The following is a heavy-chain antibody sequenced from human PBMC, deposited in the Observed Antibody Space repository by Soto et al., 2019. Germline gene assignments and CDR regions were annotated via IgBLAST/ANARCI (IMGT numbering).Heavy chain of an antibody. Sequence: PGGSLKLSCAASGFTISSYWMSWVRQAPGKGLEWVANIKQDGRENYYVDYVKGRFTISRDNAKNSLYLQMNSLRAEDTAVYYCARKTGVVRALSLYYYYGMDVWGHVTTVTISS. CDR3: ARKTGVVRALSLYYYYGMDV. CDR2: IKQDGREN. D-gene: IGHD6-6*01. CDR1: GFTISSYW. J-gene: IGHJ6*02. V-gene: IGHV3-7*03.